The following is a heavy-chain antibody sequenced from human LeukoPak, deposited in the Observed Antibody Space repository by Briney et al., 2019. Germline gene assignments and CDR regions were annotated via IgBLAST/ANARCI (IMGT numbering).Heavy chain of an antibody. CDR2: INHSGST. D-gene: IGHD3-3*01. V-gene: IGHV4-34*01. Sequence: SETLSLTCAVYGGSFSGYYSSWIRQPPGKGLEWIGEINHSGSTNYNPSLKSRVTISVDTSKNQFSLKLSSVTAADTAVYYCAITSYYDFWSGYNWFDPWGAGTLVTVSS. CDR1: GGSFSGYY. J-gene: IGHJ5*02. CDR3: AITSYYDFWSGYNWFDP.